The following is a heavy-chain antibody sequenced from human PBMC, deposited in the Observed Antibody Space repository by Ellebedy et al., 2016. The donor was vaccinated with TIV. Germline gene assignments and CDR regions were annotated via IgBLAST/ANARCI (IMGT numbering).Heavy chain of an antibody. CDR3: ARGVVATIKGDRYYFDY. V-gene: IGHV4-34*01. Sequence: SETLSLTCAVYGGSFSGYYWSWIRQPPGKGLEWIGEINHSGSTNYNPSLKSRVTVSVDTSKNQFSLKLSSVTAADTAVYYCARGVVATIKGDRYYFDYWGQGTLVTVSS. J-gene: IGHJ4*02. CDR2: INHSGST. D-gene: IGHD5-24*01. CDR1: GGSFSGYY.